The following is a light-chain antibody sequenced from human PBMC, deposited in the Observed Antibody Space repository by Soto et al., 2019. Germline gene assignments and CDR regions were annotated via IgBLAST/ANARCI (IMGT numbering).Light chain of an antibody. CDR2: TTN. V-gene: IGLV1-44*01. CDR3: AAWDDSLNGHV. J-gene: IGLJ1*01. Sequence: QAVVTQPHSASGTPGQRVTISCSGSSSNIGTSSVHWFQQLPGTAPKLLISTTNQRPSGVPERFSGSKSGTSASLAISGLQSEDEADYYCAAWDDSLNGHVFGTGTKLTVL. CDR1: SSNIGTSS.